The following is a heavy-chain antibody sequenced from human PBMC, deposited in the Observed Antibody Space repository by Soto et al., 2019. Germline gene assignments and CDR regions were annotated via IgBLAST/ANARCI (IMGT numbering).Heavy chain of an antibody. CDR1: GGSMTRGGYY. J-gene: IGHJ5*02. V-gene: IGHV4-31*03. Sequence: PSXTLSLTCTVSGGSMTRGGYYWSWIRQHPGKGLEWIGYIYNSGTTYYNPSLKSRVTISVDTSKNQFSLKLTSVTAADTAVYYCARDPAPWGQGTLVTVSS. CDR3: ARDPAP. CDR2: IYNSGTT.